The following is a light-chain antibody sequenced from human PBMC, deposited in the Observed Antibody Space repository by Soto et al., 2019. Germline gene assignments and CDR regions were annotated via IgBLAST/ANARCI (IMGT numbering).Light chain of an antibody. CDR2: LGS. Sequence: DIVMTQSPLSLPVTPGEQASISCRFCPSLLHSNGYNYLDWYMQKPGQSPEILIYLGSNRASGVPDRFSGSGSGTDFTLKISRVDAEDVGVYYCMQPLQSWTFGQGTKVDIK. V-gene: IGKV2-28*01. CDR3: MQPLQSWT. J-gene: IGKJ1*01. CDR1: PSLLHSNGYNY.